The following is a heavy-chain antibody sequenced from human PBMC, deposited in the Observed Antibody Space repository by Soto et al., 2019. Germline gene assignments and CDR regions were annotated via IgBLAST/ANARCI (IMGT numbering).Heavy chain of an antibody. V-gene: IGHV1-18*01. CDR2: ISAYNGNT. J-gene: IGHJ6*03. D-gene: IGHD3-3*01. CDR3: AGGVRMAYDLWSGYYSDYYYYYMDV. Sequence: ASVKVSCKASGYTFTSYGISWVRQAPGQGLEWMGWISAYNGNTNYAQKLQDRVTMTTDTSTSTAYMELRSLRSDDTAVYYCAGGVRMAYDLWSGYYSDYYYYYMDVWG. CDR1: GYTFTSYG.